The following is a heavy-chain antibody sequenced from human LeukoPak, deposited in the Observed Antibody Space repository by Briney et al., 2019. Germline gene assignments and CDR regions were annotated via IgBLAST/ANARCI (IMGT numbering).Heavy chain of an antibody. D-gene: IGHD2-2*01. CDR3: ARGSEDIVVVPARGYYYYYMDV. CDR1: GHTFIGYN. Sequence: ASVKVSCKASGHTFIGYNMHWVRQAPGQGLEWMGWINPNFGGTDYAQRFQGRVTMTRDTSISTVYMELSRLRSDDTAVYYCARGSEDIVVVPARGYYYYYMDVWGKGTTVTVSS. CDR2: INPNFGGT. J-gene: IGHJ6*03. V-gene: IGHV1-2*02.